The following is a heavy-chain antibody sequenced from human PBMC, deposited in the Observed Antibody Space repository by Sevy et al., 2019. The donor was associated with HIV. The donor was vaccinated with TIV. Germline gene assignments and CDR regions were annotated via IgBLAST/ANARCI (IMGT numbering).Heavy chain of an antibody. Sequence: LSLTCAASGFIFRSYVMSWVRQAPGKGLEWVSTISGSGGSTYYGDSVKGRFTISRDNSNNALFLEMNSLRADDTAVYYCVGIVTAGWDYWGQGTLVTVSS. V-gene: IGHV3-23*01. CDR2: ISGSGGST. D-gene: IGHD6-13*01. CDR3: VGIVTAGWDY. J-gene: IGHJ4*02. CDR1: GFIFRSYV.